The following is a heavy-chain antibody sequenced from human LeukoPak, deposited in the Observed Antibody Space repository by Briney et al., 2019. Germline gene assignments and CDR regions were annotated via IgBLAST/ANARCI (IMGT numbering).Heavy chain of an antibody. D-gene: IGHD2-21*01. CDR1: GFTFSSYA. CDR2: ISGSGGST. J-gene: IGHJ1*01. V-gene: IGHV3-23*01. CDR3: APIRRSEYFQH. Sequence: GGSLRLSCAASGFTFSSYAMSWVRQAPGKGLEWVSAISGSGGSTYYADSVKGRFTISRDNSKNTLYLQMNSLRAEDTAVYYCAPIRRSEYFQHWGQGTLVTVSS.